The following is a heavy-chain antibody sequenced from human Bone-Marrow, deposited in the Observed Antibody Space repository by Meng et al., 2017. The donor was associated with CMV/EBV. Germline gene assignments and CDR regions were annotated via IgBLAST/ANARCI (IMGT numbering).Heavy chain of an antibody. D-gene: IGHD4-17*01. J-gene: IGHJ6*02. V-gene: IGHV1-8*01. CDR2: MNPNSGNT. CDR3: ARGGLETTVTSYYYGMDG. CDR1: GYTFTSYD. Sequence: ASVKVSCKASGYTFTSYDINWVRQATGQGLEWMGWMNPNSGNTGYAQKFQGRVTMTRNTSISTAYMELSSLRSEDTAVYYCARGGLETTVTSYYYGMDGWGQGTTVTVSS.